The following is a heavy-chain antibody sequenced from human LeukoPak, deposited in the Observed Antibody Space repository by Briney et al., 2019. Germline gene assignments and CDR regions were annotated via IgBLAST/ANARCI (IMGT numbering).Heavy chain of an antibody. CDR3: ARYCSSTSCYTDGINNWFDP. J-gene: IGHJ5*02. V-gene: IGHV1-69*05. Sequence: ASVKVSCKASGGTFSSYAISWVRQAPGQGLEWMGGIIPIFGTANYAQKFQGRVTITTDESTSTAYMELSSLRSEDTAVYYCARYCSSTSCYTDGINNWFDPWGQGTLVTASS. CDR1: GGTFSSYA. D-gene: IGHD2-2*02. CDR2: IIPIFGTA.